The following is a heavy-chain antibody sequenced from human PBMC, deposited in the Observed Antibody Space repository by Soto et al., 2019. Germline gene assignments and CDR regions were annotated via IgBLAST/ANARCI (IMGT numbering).Heavy chain of an antibody. J-gene: IGHJ5*02. D-gene: IGHD3-22*01. CDR3: ARDQNGGYYP. Sequence: GSLRLSCAASCFTFRHYATSWVRQAPGKGLEWVSAISGSVGTTYYADSVKGRFTISRDNSKNTLYLQMNSLRAEDTAVYYCARDQNGGYYPWGQGTLVTVSS. CDR1: CFTFRHYA. V-gene: IGHV3-23*01. CDR2: ISGSVGTT.